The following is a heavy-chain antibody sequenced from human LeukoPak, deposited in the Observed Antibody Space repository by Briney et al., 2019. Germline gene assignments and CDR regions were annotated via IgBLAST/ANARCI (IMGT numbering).Heavy chain of an antibody. CDR3: ARGLNYYDSSGYSHDAFDI. CDR1: GGSISSGGYY. J-gene: IGHJ3*02. Sequence: SETLSLTCTVSGGSISSGGYYWSWIRQHPGTGLEWIGYIYYSGSTYYNPSLKSRVTISVDTSKNQFSLKLSSVTAADTAVYYCARGLNYYDSSGYSHDAFDIWGQGTMVTVSS. D-gene: IGHD3-22*01. CDR2: IYYSGST. V-gene: IGHV4-31*03.